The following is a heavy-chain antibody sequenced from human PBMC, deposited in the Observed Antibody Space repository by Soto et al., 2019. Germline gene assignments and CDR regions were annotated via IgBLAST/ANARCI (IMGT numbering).Heavy chain of an antibody. J-gene: IGHJ6*03. D-gene: IGHD2-2*01. Sequence: PGGSLRLSCAASGFTFSNAWMSWVRQAPGKGLEWVGRIKSKTDGGTTDYAAPVKGRFTISRDDPKNTLYLQMNSLKTEDTAVYYCTTLGYCSSTSWDIECYYMDVWGKGTTVTVSS. CDR2: IKSKTDGGTT. V-gene: IGHV3-15*01. CDR3: TTLGYCSSTSWDIECYYMDV. CDR1: GFTFSNAW.